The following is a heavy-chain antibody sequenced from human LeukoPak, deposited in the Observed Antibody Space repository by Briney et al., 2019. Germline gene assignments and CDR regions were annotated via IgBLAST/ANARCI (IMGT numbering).Heavy chain of an antibody. D-gene: IGHD2-2*01. CDR1: GGSFSGYY. CDR3: ARIYCSSTSCYGYYYYGMDV. Sequence: SETLSLTCAVYGGSFSGYYWSWIRQPPGKGLEWIGEINHSGSTNYNPSLKSRVTISVDTSKNQFSLKLSSVTAADTAVYYCARIYCSSTSCYGYYYYGMDVWGQGTTVTVSS. V-gene: IGHV4-34*01. CDR2: INHSGST. J-gene: IGHJ6*02.